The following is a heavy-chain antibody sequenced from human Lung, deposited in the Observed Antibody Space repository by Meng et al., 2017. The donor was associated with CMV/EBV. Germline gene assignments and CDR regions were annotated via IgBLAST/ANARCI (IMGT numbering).Heavy chain of an antibody. V-gene: IGHV4-34*01. J-gene: IGHJ6*02. D-gene: IGHD2-2*01. CDR3: ARGYIVVVPAAMLRSGLYGMDV. CDR2: INHSGST. Sequence: SETLSLTCAVYGGSFSGYYWSGSRQPPGKGLEWIGEINHSGSTNYNPSLKSRVTISVDTSKNQFSLKLSSVTAADTAVYYCARGYIVVVPAAMLRSGLYGMDVWGQRTTVTVSS. CDR1: GGSFSGYY.